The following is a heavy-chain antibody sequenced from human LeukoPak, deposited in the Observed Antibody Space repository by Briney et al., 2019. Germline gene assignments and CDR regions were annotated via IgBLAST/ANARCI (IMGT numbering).Heavy chain of an antibody. Sequence: GGSLRLSCAASGFTFSNAWMSWVRQAPGKGLEWVGRIKSKTDGGTTDYAAPVKGRFTISRDDSKNTLYLQMNSLKTEDTAVYYCTTARTGYSSSWYDYYYMDVWGKGTTVTVSS. CDR2: IKSKTDGGTT. J-gene: IGHJ6*03. CDR1: GFTFSNAW. CDR3: TTARTGYSSSWYDYYYMDV. D-gene: IGHD6-13*01. V-gene: IGHV3-15*01.